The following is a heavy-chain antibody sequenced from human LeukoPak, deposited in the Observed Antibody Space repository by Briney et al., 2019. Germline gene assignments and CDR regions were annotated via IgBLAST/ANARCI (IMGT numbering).Heavy chain of an antibody. Sequence: PSETLSLTCTVSGGSISSGSYYWCWIRQPAEKTLEWIGRIYTSGSTNYNPSLKSRVTISVDTSKNQLSLKLSSVTAADTAVYYCAGGYSYGSTYYYMDVWGKGTTVTISS. CDR3: AGGYSYGSTYYYMDV. CDR1: GGSISSGSYY. D-gene: IGHD5-18*01. V-gene: IGHV4-61*02. CDR2: IYTSGST. J-gene: IGHJ6*03.